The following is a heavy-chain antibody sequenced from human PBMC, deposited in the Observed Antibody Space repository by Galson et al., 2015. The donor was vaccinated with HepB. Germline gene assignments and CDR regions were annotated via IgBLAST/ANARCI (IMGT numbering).Heavy chain of an antibody. CDR1: GGTFSSYA. V-gene: IGHV1-69*13. CDR3: ARDRYSSSWYGYYYYGMDV. J-gene: IGHJ6*02. CDR2: IIPIFGTA. D-gene: IGHD6-13*01. Sequence: SVKVSCKASGGTFSSYAISWVRQAPGQGLEWMGGIIPIFGTANYAQKFQGRVTITADESTSTAYMELSSLRSEDTAVYYCARDRYSSSWYGYYYYGMDVWGQGTTVTVSS.